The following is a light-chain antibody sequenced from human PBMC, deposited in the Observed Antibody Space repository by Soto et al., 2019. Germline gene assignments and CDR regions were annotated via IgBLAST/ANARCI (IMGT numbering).Light chain of an antibody. CDR3: SSYTSSSTLLYV. Sequence: QSVLAQPASGSGSPVQSITISCTGTSSDVGGYNYVSWYQQHPGKAPKLMIYDVSNRPSGVSNRFSGSKSGNTASLAISGLQAQDEADYYCSSYTSSSTLLYVFGTGTKVTVL. J-gene: IGLJ1*01. CDR2: DVS. CDR1: SSDVGGYNY. V-gene: IGLV2-14*01.